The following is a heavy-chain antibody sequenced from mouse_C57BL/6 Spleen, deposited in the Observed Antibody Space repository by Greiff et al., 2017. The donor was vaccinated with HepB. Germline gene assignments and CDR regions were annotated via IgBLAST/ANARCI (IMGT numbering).Heavy chain of an antibody. D-gene: IGHD1-1*01. CDR1: GFTFSDYG. CDR2: ISSGSSTI. V-gene: IGHV5-17*01. Sequence: EVKLVESGGGLVKPGGSLKLSCAASGFTFSDYGMHWVRQAPEKGLEWVAYISSGSSTIYYADTVKGRFTISRDNAKNTLFLQMTSLRSEDTAMYYCARPDYYGSSSLAGFAYWGQGTLVTVSA. CDR3: ARPDYYGSSSLAGFAY. J-gene: IGHJ3*01.